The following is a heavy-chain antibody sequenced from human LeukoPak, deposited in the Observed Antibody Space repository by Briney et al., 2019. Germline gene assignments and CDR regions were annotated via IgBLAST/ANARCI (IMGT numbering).Heavy chain of an antibody. CDR2: IRYDGSII. D-gene: IGHD3-16*01. Sequence: GGSLRLSCTTSGFTFSSYGMHWVRQAPGKGLEWVTFIRYDGSIITYADSVEGRSTISRDNSKNMLYLQMNSLRTDDTALYYCATDAGGGGWGQGTLVTVSS. V-gene: IGHV3-30*02. J-gene: IGHJ4*02. CDR3: ATDAGGGG. CDR1: GFTFSSYG.